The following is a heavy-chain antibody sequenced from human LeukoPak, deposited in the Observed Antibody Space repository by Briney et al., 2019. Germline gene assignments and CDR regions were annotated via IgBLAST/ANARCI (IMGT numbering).Heavy chain of an antibody. CDR1: GFTFSSYS. Sequence: GGSLRLSCAASGFTFSSYSMNWVRQAPGKGLEWVSYISSSSTIYYADSVKGRFTISRDNAKNSLYLQMNSLRAEDTAVYYCARDPTTHPAQVVPAAHFDYWGQGTLVTVSS. V-gene: IGHV3-48*01. D-gene: IGHD2-2*01. CDR2: ISSSSTI. J-gene: IGHJ4*02. CDR3: ARDPTTHPAQVVPAAHFDY.